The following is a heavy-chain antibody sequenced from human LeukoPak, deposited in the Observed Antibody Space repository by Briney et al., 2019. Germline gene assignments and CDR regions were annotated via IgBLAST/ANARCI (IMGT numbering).Heavy chain of an antibody. J-gene: IGHJ5*02. CDR1: GFTFSSYS. CDR2: ISSSSSTI. Sequence: PGGSLRLSCAASGFTFSSYSMNWVRQAPGKGLEWVSYISSSSSTIYYADSVKGRFTISRDNAKNSLYLQMNSLRAEDTAVYYCARGGDSSGWYGVGSWFDPWGQGTLVTVSS. D-gene: IGHD6-19*01. V-gene: IGHV3-48*04. CDR3: ARGGDSSGWYGVGSWFDP.